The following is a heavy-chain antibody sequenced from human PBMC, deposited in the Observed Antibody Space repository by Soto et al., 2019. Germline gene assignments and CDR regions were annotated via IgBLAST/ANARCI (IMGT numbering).Heavy chain of an antibody. J-gene: IGHJ4*02. CDR3: ARDFYPLAYYFDY. CDR1: GYRFTNHG. CDR2: ISGNDGKT. Sequence: QVQLVQSGAEVKKPGASVKVSCKASGYRFTNHGISWVRQAPGQGLEWMGWISGNDGKTKYKRKSQGRVTMTTDTSTSTAYMEMNSLRHDDTAVYYCARDFYPLAYYFDYWGQGTLVTVSS. V-gene: IGHV1-18*01.